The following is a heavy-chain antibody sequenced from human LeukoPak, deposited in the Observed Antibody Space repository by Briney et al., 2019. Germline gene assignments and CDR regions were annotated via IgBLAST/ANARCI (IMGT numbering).Heavy chain of an antibody. CDR2: VSTYNGNT. CDR3: ARDRAGSAWYTTFDY. Sequence: RASVKVSCKASGYTFTSFGISWVRQAPGQGLEWMGWVSTYNGNTNYAQKLQGRVTMTTDTSTSTAYMDLRSLRSDDTAVYYCARDRAGSAWYTTFDYWGQGTLVTVSS. D-gene: IGHD6-19*01. V-gene: IGHV1-18*01. CDR1: GYTFTSFG. J-gene: IGHJ4*02.